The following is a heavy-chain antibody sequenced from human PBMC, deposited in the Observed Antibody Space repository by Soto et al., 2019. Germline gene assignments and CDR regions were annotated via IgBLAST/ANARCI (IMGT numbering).Heavy chain of an antibody. Sequence: GASVKVSCKASGGTFSSYAISWVRQAPGQGLEWMGGIIPIFGTANYAQKFQGRVTITADESTSTAYMELSSLRSEDTAVYYCARVGGYNAEIDYWGQGTLVTVSS. CDR3: ARVGGYNAEIDY. CDR2: IIPIFGTA. CDR1: GGTFSSYA. J-gene: IGHJ4*02. V-gene: IGHV1-69*13. D-gene: IGHD5-12*01.